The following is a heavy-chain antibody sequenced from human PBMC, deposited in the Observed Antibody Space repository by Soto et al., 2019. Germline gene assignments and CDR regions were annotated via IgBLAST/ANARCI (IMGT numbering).Heavy chain of an antibody. V-gene: IGHV4-59*06. CDR1: GGSISSYY. Sequence: SETLSLTCTVSGGSISSYYWSWIRQPPGKGLEWIGYIYYSGSTYYNPSLKSRVTISVDTSKNQFSLKLSSVTAADTAVYYCARYGDLLYYFDYWGQGTLVTVSS. CDR2: IYYSGST. D-gene: IGHD4-17*01. J-gene: IGHJ4*02. CDR3: ARYGDLLYYFDY.